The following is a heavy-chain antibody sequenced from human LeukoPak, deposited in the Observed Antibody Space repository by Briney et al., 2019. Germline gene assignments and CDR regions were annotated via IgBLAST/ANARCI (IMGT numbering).Heavy chain of an antibody. J-gene: IGHJ3*02. CDR3: ARDAITMVRGSFFDI. V-gene: IGHV3-7*01. Sequence: GGSLRLSCAASGFTFSSYWMSWVRQAPGKGPEWVANIKQDGSEKYYVDSVKGRFTNSRDNAKNSLYLQMNSLRAEDTAVYYCARDAITMVRGSFFDIWGQGTVVTVSS. CDR2: IKQDGSEK. CDR1: GFTFSSYW. D-gene: IGHD3-10*01.